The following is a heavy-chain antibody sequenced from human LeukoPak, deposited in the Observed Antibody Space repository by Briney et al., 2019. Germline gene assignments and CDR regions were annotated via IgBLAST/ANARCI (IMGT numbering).Heavy chain of an antibody. Sequence: VASVKVSCKASGGTFSSYAISWVRQAPGQGLEWMGGIIPIFGTANYAQKFQGRVTITTDESTSTAYMELSSLRSEDTAVYYCARDSPGRRGYDYWGQGTLVTVSS. CDR2: IIPIFGTA. CDR1: GGTFSSYA. D-gene: IGHD1-14*01. CDR3: ARDSPGRRGYDY. J-gene: IGHJ4*02. V-gene: IGHV1-69*05.